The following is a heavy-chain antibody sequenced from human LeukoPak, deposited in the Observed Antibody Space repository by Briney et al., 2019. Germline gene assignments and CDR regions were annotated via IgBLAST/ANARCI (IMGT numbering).Heavy chain of an antibody. V-gene: IGHV3-43*02. CDR3: AKDLRTLAARYYDILTGFHYSYGMDV. CDR2: ICGDGGST. CDR1: GFTFDDYA. Sequence: GGSLRLSCAASGFTFDDYAMHWVRQAPGKGLEWVSLICGDGGSTYYADSVKGRFTISRDNSKNSLYLQMNSLRTEDTALYYCAKDLRTLAARYYDILTGFHYSYGMDVWGQGTTVTVSS. J-gene: IGHJ6*02. D-gene: IGHD3-9*01.